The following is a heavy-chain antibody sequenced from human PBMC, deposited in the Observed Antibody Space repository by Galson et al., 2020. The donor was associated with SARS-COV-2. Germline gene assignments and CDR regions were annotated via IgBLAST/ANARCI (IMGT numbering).Heavy chain of an antibody. CDR2: THPNGGGT. J-gene: IGHJ4*02. CDR3: ARDSQGGNDYNYLLF. V-gene: IGHV1-46*01. CDR1: GYTFTSYY. Sequence: ASVNVACKATGYTFTSYYINWLRPAPGQGLEWMGITHPNGGGTTYAQKFQGRVTLTRDTSTSTVYMELSSLRSEDTAVYYCARDSQGGNDYNYLLFWGQGTLVTVSS. D-gene: IGHD4-4*01.